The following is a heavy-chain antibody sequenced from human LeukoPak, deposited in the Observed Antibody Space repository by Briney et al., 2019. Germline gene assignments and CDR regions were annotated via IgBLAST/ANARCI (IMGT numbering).Heavy chain of an antibody. CDR2: INPNSGGT. V-gene: IGHV1-2*02. J-gene: IGHJ4*02. CDR3: ARDRGSSWYVDY. D-gene: IGHD6-13*01. CDR1: GYTFTGYY. Sequence: ASVKVSCKASGYTFTGYYMHWVRQAPGQGLEWMGWINPNSGGTNYAQKFQGRVTMTGDTSISTAYMELSRLRSDDTAVYYCARDRGSSWYVDYWGQGTLVTVPS.